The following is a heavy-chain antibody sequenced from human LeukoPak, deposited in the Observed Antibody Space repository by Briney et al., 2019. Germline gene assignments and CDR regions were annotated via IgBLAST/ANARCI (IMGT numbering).Heavy chain of an antibody. J-gene: IGHJ4*02. CDR1: GFTFSDYT. CDR3: ARDGYDITSFDS. CDR2: ISSDSSYI. D-gene: IGHD3-22*01. Sequence: GGSLRLSCAASGFTFSDYTMTWVRQAPGKRLEWVASISSDSSYIDYADSVKGRFTISRDNAKNSLYLQMNSLRAEDTAVYYCARDGYDITSFDSWGQGTLVTVSS. V-gene: IGHV3-21*01.